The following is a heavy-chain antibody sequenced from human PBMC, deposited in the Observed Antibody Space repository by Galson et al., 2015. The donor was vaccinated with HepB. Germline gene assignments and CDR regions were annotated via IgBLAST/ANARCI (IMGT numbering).Heavy chain of an antibody. CDR2: ISYDGSFR. CDR1: GFSFSNYG. D-gene: IGHD3-16*01. Sequence: SLRLSCASSGFSFSNYGIHWVRQAPGKGLEWMAVISYDGSFRYYADSVKGRFTVSRDSSRSMLYLQMNSLRVEDTAVYYCAKEGPGQINMMINSILGFDPWGQGTQVTVSS. V-gene: IGHV3-30*18. CDR3: AKEGPGQINMMINSILGFDP. J-gene: IGHJ5*02.